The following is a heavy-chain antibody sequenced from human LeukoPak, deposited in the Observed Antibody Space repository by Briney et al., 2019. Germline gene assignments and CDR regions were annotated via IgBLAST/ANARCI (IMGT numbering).Heavy chain of an antibody. Sequence: GGSLRLSCAASGFTFSSYWMHWVRQAPGKGLVWVSRINSDVSSTRYADSVKGRFTISRDNAKNTLYLQMNSLRADDTAVYYCARDPPTNYDSSGGFDYWGQGTLVTVSS. CDR1: GFTFSSYW. J-gene: IGHJ4*02. D-gene: IGHD3-22*01. V-gene: IGHV3-74*01. CDR2: INSDVSST. CDR3: ARDPPTNYDSSGGFDY.